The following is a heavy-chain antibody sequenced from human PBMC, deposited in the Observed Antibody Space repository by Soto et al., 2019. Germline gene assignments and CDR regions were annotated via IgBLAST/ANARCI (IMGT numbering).Heavy chain of an antibody. CDR3: ATGVFVTGTVDC. D-gene: IGHD2-21*02. V-gene: IGHV3-15*01. J-gene: IGHJ4*02. Sequence: EVQLVEFGGGMVKPGGSLRLSCVASGFPFNNAWMSWVRLAPGRGLEWLGRIKSQDVGGTTEYAATVIGRSTISRDDSENTVTLQMDDLVIEDTGLYSCATGVFVTGTVDCWGQGTLVTVSS. CDR1: GFPFNNAW. CDR2: IKSQDVGGTT.